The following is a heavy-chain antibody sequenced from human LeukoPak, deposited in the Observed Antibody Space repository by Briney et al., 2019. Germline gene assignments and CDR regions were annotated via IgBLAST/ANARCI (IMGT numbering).Heavy chain of an antibody. CDR1: GFTFDDYA. D-gene: IGHD5-12*01. Sequence: PGRSLRLSCAASGFTFDDYAMHWVRQAPGKGLEWVSGISWNSGSIGYADSVKGRFTISRDNAKNSLYLQMNSLRAEDMALHYCAKGGRNYYYYYYMDVWGKGTTVTVSS. CDR3: AKGGRNYYYYYYMDV. J-gene: IGHJ6*03. V-gene: IGHV3-9*03. CDR2: ISWNSGSI.